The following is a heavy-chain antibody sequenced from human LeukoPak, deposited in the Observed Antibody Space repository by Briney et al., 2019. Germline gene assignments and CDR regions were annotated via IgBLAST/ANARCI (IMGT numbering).Heavy chain of an antibody. J-gene: IGHJ4*02. CDR2: IKSSTEGGTA. Sequence: GGSLRLSCAASGFTFSDAWMSWVRQTPGKGLEWVGRIKSSTEGGTADHAAPVKGRFTISRDDSKNTLYLQINSLKTEDTAVYYCTKYSAYLDSWGQGTLVTVSS. V-gene: IGHV3-15*01. CDR1: GFTFSDAW. CDR3: TKYSAYLDS. D-gene: IGHD5-12*01.